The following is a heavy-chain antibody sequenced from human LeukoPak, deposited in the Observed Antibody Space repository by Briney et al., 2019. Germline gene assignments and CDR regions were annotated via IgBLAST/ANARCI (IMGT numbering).Heavy chain of an antibody. CDR1: GGSFSGYY. D-gene: IGHD6-19*01. J-gene: IGHJ1*01. Sequence: SETLSLTCAVYGGSFSGYYWSWIRQPPGKGLGWIGEINHRGSTNYNPSLKSRVTISVDTSKNRFSLKLSSVTAADTAVYYCAKGGRWLVTGYFQHWGQGTLVTVSS. CDR3: AKGGRWLVTGYFQH. V-gene: IGHV4-34*01. CDR2: INHRGST.